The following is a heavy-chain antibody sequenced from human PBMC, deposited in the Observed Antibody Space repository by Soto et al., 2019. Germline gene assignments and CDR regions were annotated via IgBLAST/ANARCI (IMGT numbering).Heavy chain of an antibody. D-gene: IGHD3-10*01. J-gene: IGHJ4*01. CDR3: ARERPGSVSMVRGAILTLFDY. Sequence: SETLSLTCPVSGGSISGSSYYWGWIRQPPGKVREWIGYIYYSGSTYYNPSLKSRVTISVDTSKNQFSLKLSSVTAADTAVYYCARERPGSVSMVRGAILTLFDYWGQGTLVTVSS. CDR1: GGSISGSSYY. V-gene: IGHV4-31*03. CDR2: IYYSGST.